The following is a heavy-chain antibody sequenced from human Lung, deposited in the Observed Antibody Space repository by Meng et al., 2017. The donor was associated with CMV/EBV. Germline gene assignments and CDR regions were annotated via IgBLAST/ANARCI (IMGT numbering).Heavy chain of an antibody. J-gene: IGHJ5*02. CDR3: ARLPLHCRGGICGYVDP. CDR1: GFTFTNYG. Sequence: GESXKISCVASGFTFTNYGMHWVRQAPGKGLEWVAFVQYDGRNKYYADSVKGRFTISRDNSKNALFLLVNSLRPEDTAMYYCARLPLHCRGGICGYVDPSXHRTLVTVSS. CDR2: VQYDGRNK. D-gene: IGHD2-15*01. V-gene: IGHV3-30*02.